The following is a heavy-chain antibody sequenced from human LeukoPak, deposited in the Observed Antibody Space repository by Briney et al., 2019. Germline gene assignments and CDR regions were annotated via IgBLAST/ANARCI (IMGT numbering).Heavy chain of an antibody. V-gene: IGHV3-11*01. D-gene: IGHD2-21*02. CDR3: ARDLSTCCAGYCFSAFEY. J-gene: IGHJ4*02. CDR2: ISPTGNTI. CDR1: GFTFSDYY. Sequence: GGSLRLSCATSGFTFSDYYISWIRQAPGKGLEWVSYISPTGNTIFYADSVKGRLTISRDNTENSLYLQMNSLRAEDTAVYYCARDLSTCCAGYCFSAFEYWGQGILVTVSS.